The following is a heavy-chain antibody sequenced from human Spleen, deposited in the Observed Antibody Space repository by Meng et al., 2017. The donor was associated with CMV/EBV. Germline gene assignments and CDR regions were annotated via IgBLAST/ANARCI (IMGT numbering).Heavy chain of an antibody. Sequence: ASVKVSCKTSGYSFSGYYIHWVRQAPGQGLEWMGWINPKSGGTYSAQKFQGRVTMTGDTSITTAYMELSRLRSDDMAVYYCARVKRYCTGGSCSSTGYYGMDVWGQGTTVTVSS. CDR2: INPKSGGT. CDR3: ARVKRYCTGGSCSSTGYYGMDV. D-gene: IGHD2-15*01. J-gene: IGHJ6*02. CDR1: GYSFSGYY. V-gene: IGHV1-2*02.